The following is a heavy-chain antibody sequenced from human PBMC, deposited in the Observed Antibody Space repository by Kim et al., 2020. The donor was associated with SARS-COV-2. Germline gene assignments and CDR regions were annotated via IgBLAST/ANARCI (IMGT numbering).Heavy chain of an antibody. V-gene: IGHV4-30-2*04. Sequence: KSRVTRSVDTSKNQFSLKLSSVTAADTAVYYCARDTLWFGGAHPYYGMDVWGQGTTVTVSS. CDR3: ARDTLWFGGAHPYYGMDV. J-gene: IGHJ6*02. D-gene: IGHD3-10*01.